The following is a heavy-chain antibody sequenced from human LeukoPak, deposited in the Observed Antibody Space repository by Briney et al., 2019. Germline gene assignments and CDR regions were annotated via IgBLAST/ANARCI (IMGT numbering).Heavy chain of an antibody. V-gene: IGHV3-30*03. D-gene: IGHD4-11*01. CDR1: GFTFSSYG. CDR3: ATTPYYYYYGMDV. Sequence: GRSLRLSCAASGFTFSSYGMHWVSQAPGKGLEWVAVISYDGSNKYYADSVKGRFTISRDNSKNTLYLQMNSLRAEDTAVYYCATTPYYYYYGMDVWGQGTTVTVSS. CDR2: ISYDGSNK. J-gene: IGHJ6*02.